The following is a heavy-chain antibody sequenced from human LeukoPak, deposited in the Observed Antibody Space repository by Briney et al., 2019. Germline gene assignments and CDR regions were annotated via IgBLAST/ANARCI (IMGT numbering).Heavy chain of an antibody. D-gene: IGHD6-13*01. V-gene: IGHV3-74*01. CDR2: IYSDGSST. CDR3: ARIASHSSSWYDGGY. J-gene: IGHJ4*02. CDR1: GFTLSSYW. Sequence: GGSLRLSCAASGFTLSSYWMHWVRQAPGKGLVWASGIYSDGSSTTYADSVKGRFTISRDNAKNTLYLQMKSLRAEDTGVYYCARIASHSSSWYDGGYWGQGTLVTVSS.